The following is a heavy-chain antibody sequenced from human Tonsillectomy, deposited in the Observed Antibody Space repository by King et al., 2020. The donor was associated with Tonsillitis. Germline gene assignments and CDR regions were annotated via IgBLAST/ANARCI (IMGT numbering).Heavy chain of an antibody. V-gene: IGHV4-34*01. CDR2: INHSGSS. CDR1: GGSFSGYY. Sequence: VQLQQWGAGLLKPSETLSLTCVVDGGSFSGYYWTWIRQSPGKGLEWSGEINHSGSSTYNPSLKSRVTILVDTSKNQFSVELSSVTAADTGVYYCARGNRWDYYYGIDVWGQGTTVPVPS. D-gene: IGHD1-26*01. CDR3: ARGNRWDYYYGIDV. J-gene: IGHJ6*02.